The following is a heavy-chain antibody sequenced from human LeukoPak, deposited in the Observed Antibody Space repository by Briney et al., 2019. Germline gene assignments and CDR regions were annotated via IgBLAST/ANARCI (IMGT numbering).Heavy chain of an antibody. J-gene: IGHJ4*02. CDR1: GFTFSSYA. Sequence: GGSLRISCAASGFTFSSYAMHWVRQAPGKGLEWLAVISYDGGNKYDADSVKGRFTISGDNSKNTLYLQMNSLRAEDTAVYYCAKVSWDTSFDYWGQGTLVTVSS. V-gene: IGHV3-30-3*01. CDR3: AKVSWDTSFDY. CDR2: ISYDGGNK. D-gene: IGHD5-18*01.